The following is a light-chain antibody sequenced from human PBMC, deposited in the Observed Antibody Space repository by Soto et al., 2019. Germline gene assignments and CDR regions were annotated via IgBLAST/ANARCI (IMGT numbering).Light chain of an antibody. CDR3: QQYSSFSRT. CDR2: DAS. Sequence: DIQMTQSPSTLSASVGDRVTITCRASQTISTWLAWYQQKPGKAPELLIYDASTLESGVPSRFSGSGSGTEFSLPISSLQPDDFATFYCQQYSSFSRTFGQGTKVEIK. J-gene: IGKJ1*01. V-gene: IGKV1-5*01. CDR1: QTISTW.